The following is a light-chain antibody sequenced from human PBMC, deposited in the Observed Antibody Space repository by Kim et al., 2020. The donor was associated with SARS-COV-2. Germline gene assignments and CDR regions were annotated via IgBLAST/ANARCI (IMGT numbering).Light chain of an antibody. CDR3: TSYTGADHVV. Sequence: GQSITITCTGNSSIVGDYNYVSWYQQHPDQAPILIIDGVSYRPSGVSTRFSGSKSGNTASLTICGLQAADAADYYCTSYTGADHVVFGGGTQLTVL. CDR2: GVS. CDR1: SSIVGDYNY. V-gene: IGLV2-14*03. J-gene: IGLJ2*01.